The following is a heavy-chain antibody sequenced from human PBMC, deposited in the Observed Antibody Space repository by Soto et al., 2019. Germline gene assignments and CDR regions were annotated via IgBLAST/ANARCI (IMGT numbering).Heavy chain of an antibody. CDR1: GLTFRNAW. J-gene: IGHJ4*02. V-gene: IGHV3-15*01. Sequence: GSLRLSCAASGLTFRNAWMIWVRQAPGKGLEWVGRIKSKTDGGKTDYAAPVKGRFTISRDDSKNTLYLQMNSLKTEDTAVYYWTTSTGGSSSDFDYWGQGTLVTISA. CDR3: TTSTGGSSSDFDY. D-gene: IGHD6-6*01. CDR2: IKSKTDGGKT.